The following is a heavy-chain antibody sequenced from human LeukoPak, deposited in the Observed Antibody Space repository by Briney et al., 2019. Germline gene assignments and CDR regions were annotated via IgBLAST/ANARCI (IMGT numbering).Heavy chain of an antibody. CDR3: ARETSQKGSHYMDV. CDR1: GGSISSYY. J-gene: IGHJ6*03. V-gene: IGHV4-59*01. CDR2: IYYSGST. Sequence: PSETLSLTCSVSGGSISSYYWSWIRQPPGKGLEWIGYIYYSGSTNYNPSLKSRVTISVDTSKKQFSLKLTSVTVADTAVYYCARETSQKGSHYMDVWGKGTTVTISS.